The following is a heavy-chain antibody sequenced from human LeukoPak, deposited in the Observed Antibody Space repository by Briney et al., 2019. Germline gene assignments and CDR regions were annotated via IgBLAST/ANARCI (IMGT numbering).Heavy chain of an antibody. D-gene: IGHD3-10*01. V-gene: IGHV3-30-3*01. CDR3: AREMGGSGSYYHPHAFDI. CDR1: GFTFSSYA. Sequence: GRSLRLSCAASGFTFSSYAMHWVRQAPGKGLEWVAVISYDGSNKYYADSVKGRFTISRDNSKNTLYLQMNCLRAEDTAVYYCAREMGGSGSYYHPHAFDIWGQGTMVTVSS. J-gene: IGHJ3*02. CDR2: ISYDGSNK.